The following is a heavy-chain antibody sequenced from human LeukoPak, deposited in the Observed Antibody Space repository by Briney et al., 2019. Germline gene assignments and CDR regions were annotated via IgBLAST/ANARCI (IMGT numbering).Heavy chain of an antibody. Sequence: GGSLRLPCAASGFTFSSYGMHWVRQAPGKGLEWVAVISYDGSNKYYADSVKGRFTISRDNSKNTLYLQMNSLRAEDTAVYYCAREPSGWRYYFDYWGQGTLVTVSS. V-gene: IGHV3-30*03. CDR3: AREPSGWRYYFDY. D-gene: IGHD6-19*01. CDR1: GFTFSSYG. J-gene: IGHJ4*02. CDR2: ISYDGSNK.